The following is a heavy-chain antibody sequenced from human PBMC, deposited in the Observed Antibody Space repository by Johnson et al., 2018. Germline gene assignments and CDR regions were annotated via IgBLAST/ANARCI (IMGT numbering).Heavy chain of an antibody. CDR3: ARGLEWLDP. CDR2: IIPIFGAA. J-gene: IGHJ5*02. V-gene: IGHV1-69*01. CDR1: GGTFSSYT. D-gene: IGHD3-3*01. Sequence: QVQLVESGAEVKKPGSSVKVSCKASGGTFSSYTITWVRQAPGQGLEWMGGIIPIFGAANYAQKFQGRVTITADESTSTAYMELSSVRAEDTAVYYCARGLEWLDPGGQGTLVTGSS.